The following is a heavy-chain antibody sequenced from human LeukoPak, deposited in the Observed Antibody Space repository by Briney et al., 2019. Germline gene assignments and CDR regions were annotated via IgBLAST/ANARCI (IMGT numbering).Heavy chain of an antibody. J-gene: IGHJ4*02. CDR2: RSYDGSNK. Sequence: GGSLRLSCAASGFTFSNYAMHWVRQAPGKGLEWVAVRSYDGSNKYYADSVKGRFTISRDNSKNTLYLQMNSLRAEDTAVYYCTNSGSYSMVLDYWGQGTLVTVSS. CDR3: TNSGSYSMVLDY. V-gene: IGHV3-30*04. CDR1: GFTFSNYA. D-gene: IGHD1-26*01.